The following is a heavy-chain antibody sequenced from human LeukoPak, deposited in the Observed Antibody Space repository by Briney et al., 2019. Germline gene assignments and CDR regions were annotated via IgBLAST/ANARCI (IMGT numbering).Heavy chain of an antibody. D-gene: IGHD6-13*01. J-gene: IGHJ4*02. CDR3: AKATHSSSSGGLFDH. Sequence: PGGSLRLSCAASGFTFDDYAMHWVRQAPGKGLEWVSGISWNSGNIDYADSVKGRFTISRDNAKNSLYLQMNSLRAEDMALYYCAKATHSSSSGGLFDHWGQGTLVTVSS. CDR2: ISWNSGNI. CDR1: GFTFDDYA. V-gene: IGHV3-9*03.